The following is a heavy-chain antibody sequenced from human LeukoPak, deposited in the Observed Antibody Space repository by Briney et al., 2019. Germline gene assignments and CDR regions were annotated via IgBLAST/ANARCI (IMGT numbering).Heavy chain of an antibody. J-gene: IGHJ6*02. V-gene: IGHV3-11*05. D-gene: IGHD4-17*01. CDR3: ARDPRTTGKSNYGMDV. Sequence: GGSLRLSCAASGFTFSDYYMSWMRQAPGKGLEWVSYISRSGDYTNHADSVQGRFTISRDNSKNTVYLQMNSLRVEDTAVYYCARDPRTTGKSNYGMDVWGQGTTVTVSS. CDR1: GFTFSDYY. CDR2: ISRSGDYT.